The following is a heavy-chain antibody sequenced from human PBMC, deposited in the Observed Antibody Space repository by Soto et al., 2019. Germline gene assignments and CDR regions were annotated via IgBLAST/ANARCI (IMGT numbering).Heavy chain of an antibody. CDR1: GGSISSYY. CDR3: ARQVVRTIHP. D-gene: IGHD2-15*01. Sequence: PSETLSLTCTVSGGSISSYYWSWIRQPPGKGLEWIGYIYYSGSTNYNPSLKSRVTISVDTSKNQFSLKLSSVTAADTAVYYCARQVVRTIHPLGQGTLVTVSS. CDR2: IYYSGST. V-gene: IGHV4-59*01. J-gene: IGHJ5*02.